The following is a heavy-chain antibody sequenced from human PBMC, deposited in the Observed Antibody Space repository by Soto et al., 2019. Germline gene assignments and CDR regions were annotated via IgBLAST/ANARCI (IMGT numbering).Heavy chain of an antibody. CDR2: IIPIFGTA. CDR3: ARGVGAIPVDYYGMDV. CDR1: GGTFSSYA. J-gene: IGHJ6*02. V-gene: IGHV1-69*13. D-gene: IGHD1-26*01. Sequence: SVKVSCKASGGTFSSYAISWVRQAPGQGLEWMGGIIPIFGTANYAQKFQGRVTITADESTSTAYMELSSLRSEDTAVYYCARGVGAIPVDYYGMDVWGQGTTVTVSS.